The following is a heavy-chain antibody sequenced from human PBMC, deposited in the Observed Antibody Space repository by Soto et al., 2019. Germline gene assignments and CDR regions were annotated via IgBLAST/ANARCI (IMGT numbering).Heavy chain of an antibody. CDR1: GYTFTSYY. J-gene: IGHJ4*02. CDR2: INPSGGST. V-gene: IGHV1-46*03. D-gene: IGHD3-3*01. CDR3: ARWDNTIFGVAVSGTEGNY. Sequence: QVQLVQSGAEVKKPGASVKVSCKASGYTFTSYYMHWVRQAPGQGLEWMVIINPSGGSTSYAQKFQGRVTMTRDTSTSTVYMELSSLRSEDTAVYYCARWDNTIFGVAVSGTEGNYWGQGTLVTVSS.